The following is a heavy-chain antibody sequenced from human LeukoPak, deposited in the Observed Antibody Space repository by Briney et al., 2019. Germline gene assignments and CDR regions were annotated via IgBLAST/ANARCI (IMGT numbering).Heavy chain of an antibody. Sequence: GGSLRLSCAASGFTFSSYWMHWVRQAPGKGLVWVSRINSDGSSTSYADSVKGRFTISRDNAKNTLYLQMNSLRAEDTAVYYCARDLTTGPDYDFWSGYYTPFDYWGQGTLVTVSS. J-gene: IGHJ4*02. CDR2: INSDGSST. CDR3: ARDLTTGPDYDFWSGYYTPFDY. CDR1: GFTFSSYW. V-gene: IGHV3-74*01. D-gene: IGHD3-3*01.